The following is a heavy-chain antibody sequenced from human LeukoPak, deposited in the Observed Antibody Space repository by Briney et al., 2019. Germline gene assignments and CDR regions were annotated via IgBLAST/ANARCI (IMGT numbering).Heavy chain of an antibody. J-gene: IGHJ4*02. CDR2: INPSGGTT. V-gene: IGHV1-46*01. CDR3: AGYSNYVAPFVY. D-gene: IGHD4-11*01. CDR1: GCAFTSYY. Sequence: GASVKVSCKASGCAFTSYYMHWVRQAPGQGLEWMGIINPSGGTTTYAQQFQGRVTMTRDTSTSTVYMELSSLRSEDTAVYYCAGYSNYVAPFVYWGQGTLVTVSS.